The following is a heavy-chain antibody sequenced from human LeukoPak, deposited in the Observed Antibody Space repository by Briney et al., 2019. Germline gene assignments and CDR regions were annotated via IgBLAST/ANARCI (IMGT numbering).Heavy chain of an antibody. V-gene: IGHV3-53*01. Sequence: PGGSLTLSCAASGFTVSSNYMSWVRQAPGKGLEWVSVIYSGGSTYYADSVKGRFTISRDNSKNTLYLQMNSLRAEDTAVYYCAKDPRITSDYWGQGTLVTVSS. CDR1: GFTVSSNY. D-gene: IGHD1-14*01. CDR2: IYSGGST. J-gene: IGHJ4*02. CDR3: AKDPRITSDY.